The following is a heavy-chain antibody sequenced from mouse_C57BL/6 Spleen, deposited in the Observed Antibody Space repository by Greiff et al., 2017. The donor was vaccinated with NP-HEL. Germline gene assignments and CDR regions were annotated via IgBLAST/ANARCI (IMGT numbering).Heavy chain of an antibody. J-gene: IGHJ4*01. V-gene: IGHV1-80*01. CDR3: ARGGYDEDSSGPYAMDY. D-gene: IGHD2-2*01. Sequence: QVQLQQSGAELVKPGASVKISCKASGYAFSSYWMNWVKQRPGKGLEWIGQIYPGDGDTNYNGKFKGKATLTADKSSSTAYMQLSSLTSEDSAVYFCARGGYDEDSSGPYAMDYWGQGTSVTVSS. CDR2: IYPGDGDT. CDR1: GYAFSSYW.